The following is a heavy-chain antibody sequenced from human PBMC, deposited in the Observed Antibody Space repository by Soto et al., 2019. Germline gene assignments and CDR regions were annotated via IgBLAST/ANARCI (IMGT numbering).Heavy chain of an antibody. CDR1: GFTFGSYA. Sequence: QVQLVESGGGVVQPGRSLRLSCVASGFTFGSYAMHWVRQAPGKGLEWVAGISYHGSNEYYADSVKGRFTLSRDNSKSTLYLQMNSLRSEDTAVYYGARVLGGYQLLLSGAGYGMDVWGQGTTVTVSS. V-gene: IGHV3-30-3*01. D-gene: IGHD2-2*01. J-gene: IGHJ6*02. CDR2: ISYHGSNE. CDR3: ARVLGGYQLLLSGAGYGMDV.